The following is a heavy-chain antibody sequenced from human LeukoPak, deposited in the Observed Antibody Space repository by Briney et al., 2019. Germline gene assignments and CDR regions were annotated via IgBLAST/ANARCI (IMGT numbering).Heavy chain of an antibody. V-gene: IGHV4-34*01. Sequence: PSETLSLTCAVYGGSFSGYYWSWIRQPPGKGLEWIGEINHSGSTNYNPSLKSRVTISVDTSKNQFSLKLSSVTAADTAVYYCARRARLIKHYYYYYYMDVWGKGTTVTISS. CDR2: INHSGST. J-gene: IGHJ6*03. CDR1: GGSFSGYY. CDR3: ARRARLIKHYYYYYYMDV.